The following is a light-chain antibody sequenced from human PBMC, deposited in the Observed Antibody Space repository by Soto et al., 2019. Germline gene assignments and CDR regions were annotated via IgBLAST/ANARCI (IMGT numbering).Light chain of an antibody. CDR2: YDT. CDR1: NIGGRS. CDR3: QVWDNSSDHPV. J-gene: IGLJ2*01. V-gene: IGLV3-21*04. Sequence: SYELTQPPSVSVAPGKTATISCGGNNIGGRSVHWYRQKPGQAPVVVIYYDTDRPSGIPERCSGSNSGNTATLIINRVEAGDEADYCCQVWDNSSDHPVFGGGTKLTVL.